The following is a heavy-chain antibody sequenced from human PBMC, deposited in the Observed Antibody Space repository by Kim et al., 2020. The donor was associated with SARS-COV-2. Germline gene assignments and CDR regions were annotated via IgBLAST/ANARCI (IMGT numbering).Heavy chain of an antibody. CDR3: ARALGSVYSSGWYYYYYYMDV. CDR2: IDYSGCT. V-gene: IGHV4-59*01. CDR1: CGSISSYY. D-gene: IGHD6-19*01. Sequence: SETLSLTCTVSCGSISSYYWSCILTPPWQGLEGDGYIDYSGCTITYTDREIRFNPSEGTTKNQFSLKLSSVTAADTAVYYCARALGSVYSSGWYYYYYYMDVWGKGTTDTVSS. J-gene: IGHJ6*03.